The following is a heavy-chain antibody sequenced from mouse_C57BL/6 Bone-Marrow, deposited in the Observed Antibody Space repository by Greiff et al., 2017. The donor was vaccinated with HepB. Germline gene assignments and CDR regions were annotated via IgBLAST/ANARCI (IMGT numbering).Heavy chain of an antibody. V-gene: IGHV14-4*01. Sequence: EVQVVESGAELVRPGASVKLSCTASGFNIKDDYMHWVKQRPEQGLEWIGWIDPENGDTEYASKFQGKATITADTSSNTAYLQLSSLTSEDTAVYYCTYYGSSHWYFDVWGTGTTVTVSS. D-gene: IGHD1-1*01. J-gene: IGHJ1*03. CDR2: IDPENGDT. CDR1: GFNIKDDY. CDR3: TYYGSSHWYFDV.